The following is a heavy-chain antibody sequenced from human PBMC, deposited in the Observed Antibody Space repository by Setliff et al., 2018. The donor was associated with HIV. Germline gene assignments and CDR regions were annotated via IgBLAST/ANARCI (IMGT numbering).Heavy chain of an antibody. Sequence: ASVKVSCKVSGYTFTNYYMHWVQQAPGKGLEWMGLVDPEDGETIYAEKFQGRVTITADTSTDTAYMELSSLRSEDTAVYYCATVSLQMATTSRAHYYYMDVWGKGTTVTVSS. J-gene: IGHJ6*03. D-gene: IGHD5-12*01. CDR1: GYTFTNYY. CDR2: VDPEDGET. CDR3: ATVSLQMATTSRAHYYYMDV. V-gene: IGHV1-69-2*01.